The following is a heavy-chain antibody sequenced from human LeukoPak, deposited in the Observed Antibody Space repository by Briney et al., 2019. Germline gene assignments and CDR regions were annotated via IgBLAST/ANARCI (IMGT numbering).Heavy chain of an antibody. D-gene: IGHD2-2*01. J-gene: IGHJ6*02. V-gene: IGHV3-23*01. CDR3: AKDVVVVPAAIEVRYYGMDV. Sequence: GGSLRLSCAASGFTFSSYAMSWVRQAPGKGLEWVSAISGSGGSTYYADSVKGRLTITRDNSKNTLYLQMNSLRAEDTAVYYCAKDVVVVPAAIEVRYYGMDVWGQGTTVTVSS. CDR1: GFTFSSYA. CDR2: ISGSGGST.